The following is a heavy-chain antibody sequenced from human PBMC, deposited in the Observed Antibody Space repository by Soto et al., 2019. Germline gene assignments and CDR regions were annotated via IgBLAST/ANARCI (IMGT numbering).Heavy chain of an antibody. Sequence: EVQLLESGGDLVQPGGSLRLSCAASGLTFSTYAMSCVRQAPGKGLEWVSAISAIGVSTYYADSVKGRFTISRDNSKLYLQMNSLRAEDTAVYYCAKGWNWFDPWGQGTLVTVSS. CDR2: ISAIGVST. J-gene: IGHJ5*02. V-gene: IGHV3-23*01. CDR3: AKGWNWFDP. CDR1: GLTFSTYA.